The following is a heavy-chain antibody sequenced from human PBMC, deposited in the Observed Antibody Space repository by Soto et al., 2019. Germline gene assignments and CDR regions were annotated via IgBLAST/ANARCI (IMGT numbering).Heavy chain of an antibody. CDR3: AKVGRYDAFDV. CDR1: GFTFSAYD. D-gene: IGHD1-26*01. J-gene: IGHJ3*01. CDR2: ISFDGSNK. V-gene: IGHV3-30*18. Sequence: QGQLVESVGGVVQTGRSLRLSCAASGFTFSAYDMHWVRQAPGKGLEWVAVISFDGSNKNYTDSVKGRITIFRDNSKNTLYLQMNSLRAEDTAVYYCAKVGRYDAFDVWGLGTMVIVSS.